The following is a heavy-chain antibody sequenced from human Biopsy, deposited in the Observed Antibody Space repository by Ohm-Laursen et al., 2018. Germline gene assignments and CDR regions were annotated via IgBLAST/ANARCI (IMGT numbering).Heavy chain of an antibody. CDR1: GLTFSRYS. J-gene: IGHJ4*02. Sequence: SLRLSCAASGLTFSRYSMHWVRQAPGKGLEWVSSISSSSNFICYGDSVKGRFTISRDNAKNSLYLQMNSLRAEDTAVYYCARAYPPPGRRLVVVAGDFDCWGQGTRVTVSS. V-gene: IGHV3-21*01. D-gene: IGHD2-15*01. CDR2: ISSSSNFI. CDR3: ARAYPPPGRRLVVVAGDFDC.